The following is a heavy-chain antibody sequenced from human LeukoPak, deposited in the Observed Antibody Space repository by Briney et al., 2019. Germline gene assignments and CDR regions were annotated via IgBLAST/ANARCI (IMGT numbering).Heavy chain of an antibody. Sequence: GGSLRLSCAASGFTFDNFALHWVRQAPGKGLEWVSLINSAGDVTYYADSVQGRFSVSRDNIKKSMYLQMNSLRTEDTALYYCVKDMWGSNTWRFDSWGQGTLVTVSS. J-gene: IGHJ4*02. V-gene: IGHV3-43D*03. CDR1: GFTFDNFA. CDR3: VKDMWGSNTWRFDS. D-gene: IGHD6-13*01. CDR2: INSAGDVT.